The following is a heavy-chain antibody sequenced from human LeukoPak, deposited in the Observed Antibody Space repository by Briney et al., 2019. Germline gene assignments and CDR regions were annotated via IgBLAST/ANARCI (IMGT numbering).Heavy chain of an antibody. D-gene: IGHD1-26*01. CDR3: ARFSQVGATPNQMGNLYFYFDY. Sequence: SWVRQAPGKGLEWIGYIYYSGSTYYNPSLKSRVTISVDTSKNQFSLKLSSVTAADTAVYYCARFSQVGATPNQMGNLYFYFDYWGQGTLVTVSS. CDR2: IYYSGST. J-gene: IGHJ4*02. V-gene: IGHV4-30-4*08.